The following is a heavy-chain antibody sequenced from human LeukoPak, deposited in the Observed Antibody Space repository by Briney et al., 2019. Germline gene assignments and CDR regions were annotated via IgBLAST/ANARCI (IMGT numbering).Heavy chain of an antibody. Sequence: GGSLRLSCAASGFTFSSYAMSWVRQAPGKGLEWVSAISGSGGSAYYADSVKGRFTISRDNSKSTLYLQMNSLRAEDTAVYYCAKGPIPGGFDYWGQGTLVTVSS. CDR2: ISGSGGSA. D-gene: IGHD1-1*01. J-gene: IGHJ4*02. V-gene: IGHV3-23*01. CDR1: GFTFSSYA. CDR3: AKGPIPGGFDY.